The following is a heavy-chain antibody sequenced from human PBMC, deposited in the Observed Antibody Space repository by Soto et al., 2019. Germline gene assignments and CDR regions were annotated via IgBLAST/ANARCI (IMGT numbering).Heavy chain of an antibody. D-gene: IGHD1-1*01. J-gene: IGHJ4*02. CDR3: ARWPQLEPRFDY. CDR2: IYYSGST. Sequence: QVQLQESGPGLVKPSQTLSLTCTVSGGSISSGGYYWSWIRQHPGKGLEWIGYIYYSGSTYYNPSLKSRVTISGDTAKNQCYLKLSSVTAADTAVYYCARWPQLEPRFDYWGQGTLVTVSS. CDR1: GGSISSGGYY. V-gene: IGHV4-31*03.